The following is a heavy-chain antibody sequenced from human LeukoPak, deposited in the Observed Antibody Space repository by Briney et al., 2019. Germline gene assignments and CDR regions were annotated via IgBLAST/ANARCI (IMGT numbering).Heavy chain of an antibody. J-gene: IGHJ4*02. CDR1: GGSISSYY. CDR2: IYTGGST. Sequence: SETLSLTCTVSGGSISSYYWSWIRQPAGKGLEWIGRIYTGGSTNYNPSLKSRVTMSVDTSKNQFSLKLSSVTAADTAVYYCARAGSPLEEQLVDYWGQGTLVTVSS. CDR3: ARAGSPLEEQLVDY. V-gene: IGHV4-4*07. D-gene: IGHD6-6*01.